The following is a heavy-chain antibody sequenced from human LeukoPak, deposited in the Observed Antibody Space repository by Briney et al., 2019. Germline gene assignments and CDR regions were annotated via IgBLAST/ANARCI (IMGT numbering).Heavy chain of an antibody. Sequence: SETLSLTCAVSGGSISSTNYYWGWIRQPPGKGLEWIGSIYYSGSTYYNPSLKSRVTISVDTSKNQFSLKLSSVTAADTAVFYCATSGWYLLPGIYWGQGTLVTVSS. D-gene: IGHD6-19*01. V-gene: IGHV4-39*01. CDR2: IYYSGST. CDR3: ATSGWYLLPGIY. CDR1: GGSISSTNYY. J-gene: IGHJ4*02.